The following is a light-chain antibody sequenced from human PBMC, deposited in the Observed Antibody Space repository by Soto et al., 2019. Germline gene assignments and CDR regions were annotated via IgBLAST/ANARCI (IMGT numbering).Light chain of an antibody. V-gene: IGLV1-44*01. CDR1: SSNIGSKT. CDR2: SNN. J-gene: IGLJ3*02. CDR3: AAWDDSLNGWV. Sequence: QAVVTQPPSAPGTPGQRVTMSCSGSSSNIGSKTVNWYQHLPGTAPKLVIYSNNQRPSGVPGRFSGSKSGTSASLAINGLQSEDEAEYYCAAWDDSLNGWVFGGGTKLTVL.